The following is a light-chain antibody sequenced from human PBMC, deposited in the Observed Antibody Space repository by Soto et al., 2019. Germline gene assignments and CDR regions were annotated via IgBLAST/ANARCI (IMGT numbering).Light chain of an antibody. V-gene: IGKV1-5*01. CDR1: QNINTW. Sequence: IQMSQGRSTRTASVGDGVTKTKRASQNINTWLAWYQQKPGKAPKLLIYAASSLQSGVPSRFSGSGSGTDFHLTFSSLQPEDFATYYYQQYQTYSSTFGGGTKVDIK. CDR3: QQYQTYSST. J-gene: IGKJ4*01. CDR2: AAS.